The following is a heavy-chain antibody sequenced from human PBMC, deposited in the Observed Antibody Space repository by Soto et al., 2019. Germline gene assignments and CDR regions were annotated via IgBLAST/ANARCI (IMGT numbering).Heavy chain of an antibody. Sequence: RASVKVSCKASGGTFSSYAISWVRQAPGQGLEWMGGIIPIFGTANYAQKFQGRVTITADESTSTAYMELSSLRSEDTAVYYCARDSSLRYFDWTDYYYYGMDVWGQGTTVTVSS. J-gene: IGHJ6*02. D-gene: IGHD3-9*01. CDR2: IIPIFGTA. V-gene: IGHV1-69*13. CDR1: GGTFSSYA. CDR3: ARDSSLRYFDWTDYYYYGMDV.